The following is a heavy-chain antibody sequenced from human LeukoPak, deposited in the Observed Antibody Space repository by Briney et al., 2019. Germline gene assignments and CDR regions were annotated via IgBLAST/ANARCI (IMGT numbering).Heavy chain of an antibody. Sequence: KASETLSLTCAVYGGSFSGYFWSWIRQPPGKGLEWIGEINHSGSTNYNPSLKSRVTISVDTSKNQFSLKLSSVTAADTAVYYCAREPYDSSGSRGGFDYWGQGTLVTVSS. J-gene: IGHJ4*02. D-gene: IGHD3-22*01. CDR1: GGSFSGYF. CDR3: AREPYDSSGSRGGFDY. CDR2: INHSGST. V-gene: IGHV4-34*01.